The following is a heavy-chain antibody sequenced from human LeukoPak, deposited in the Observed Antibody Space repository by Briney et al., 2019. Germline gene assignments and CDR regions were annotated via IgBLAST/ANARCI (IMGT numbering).Heavy chain of an antibody. CDR2: TNTDGSST. CDR1: GFHFSSHW. CDR3: ARVPGGNSYGPFDY. J-gene: IGHJ4*02. D-gene: IGHD5-18*01. Sequence: GGSLRLSCAASGFHFSSHWMHWLRQAPGKGLVWVSRTNTDGSSTSYADSVKGRFTISRDNAKNTLYLQMNSLRAEDTAVYFCARVPGGNSYGPFDYWGQGTLVTVSS. V-gene: IGHV3-74*01.